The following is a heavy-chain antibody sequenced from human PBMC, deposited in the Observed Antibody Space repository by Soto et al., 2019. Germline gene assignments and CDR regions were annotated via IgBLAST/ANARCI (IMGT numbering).Heavy chain of an antibody. CDR1: GFTFSRYW. CDR3: ARDSVAGTSLFDY. CDR2: IKQDGSEE. J-gene: IGHJ4*02. D-gene: IGHD6-19*01. V-gene: IGHV3-7*01. Sequence: PGGSLRLSCAASGFTFSRYWMSWGRQAPGKGLEWVANIKQDGSEEYYVDSVKGRFTISRDNAKNSLYLQMNSLRAEDTAVYYCARDSVAGTSLFDYWGQGTLVTVSS.